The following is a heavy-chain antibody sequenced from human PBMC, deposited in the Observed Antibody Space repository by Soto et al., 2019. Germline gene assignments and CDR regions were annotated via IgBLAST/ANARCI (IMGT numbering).Heavy chain of an antibody. J-gene: IGHJ4*02. CDR2: INAANGDT. D-gene: IGHD3-10*01. CDR3: ARKDYYGSGTHHFDY. Sequence: QVQLVQSGAEVKKPGASVKVSCKASGYTFSTFPMHWVRQAPGQNLEWMGWINAANGDTGYSQNFQGRVTITRDTTASTAYMELSGLRSEDTAVYFCARKDYYGSGTHHFDYWGQGTLVTVSS. CDR1: GYTFSTFP. V-gene: IGHV1-3*01.